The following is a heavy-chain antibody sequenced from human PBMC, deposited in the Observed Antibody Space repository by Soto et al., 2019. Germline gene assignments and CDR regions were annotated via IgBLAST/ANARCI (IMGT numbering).Heavy chain of an antibody. CDR1: GYTFTSYY. CDR3: ARESITIFGVVPNRPHSGMDV. D-gene: IGHD3-3*01. Sequence: ASVKVSCKASGYTFTSYYMHWVRQAPGQGLEWMGIINPSGGSTSYAQKFQGRVTMTRDTSTSTVYMELSSLRSEDTAVYYCARESITIFGVVPNRPHSGMDVWGQGTTVTVSS. CDR2: INPSGGST. V-gene: IGHV1-46*01. J-gene: IGHJ6*02.